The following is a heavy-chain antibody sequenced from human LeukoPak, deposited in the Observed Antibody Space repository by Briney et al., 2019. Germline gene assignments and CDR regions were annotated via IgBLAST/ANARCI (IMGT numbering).Heavy chain of an antibody. D-gene: IGHD3-22*01. CDR2: IYYSGST. Sequence: KPSETLSLTCTVSGGSISSYYWSWIRQPPGKGLEWIGAIYYSGSTSYNPSLKSRVTISVDTSKNQFSLKLSSVTAADTAVYYCARSRPTYYYDSSGTNFDYWGQGTLVTVSS. CDR1: GGSISSYY. CDR3: ARSRPTYYYDSSGTNFDY. V-gene: IGHV4-59*08. J-gene: IGHJ4*02.